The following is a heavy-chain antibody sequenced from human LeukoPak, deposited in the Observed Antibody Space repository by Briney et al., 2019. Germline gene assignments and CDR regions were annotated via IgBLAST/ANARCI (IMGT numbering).Heavy chain of an antibody. CDR1: GGSISSGGYS. J-gene: IGHJ3*02. D-gene: IGHD4-17*01. V-gene: IGHV4-30-2*01. Sequence: PSETLSLTCAVSGGSISSGGYSWSWIRQPPGKGLEWIGYIYHSGSTYYNPSLKSRVTISVDRSKNQFSLKLSSVTAADTAVYYCARESTVTDAFDIWGQGTMVTVSS. CDR3: ARESTVTDAFDI. CDR2: IYHSGST.